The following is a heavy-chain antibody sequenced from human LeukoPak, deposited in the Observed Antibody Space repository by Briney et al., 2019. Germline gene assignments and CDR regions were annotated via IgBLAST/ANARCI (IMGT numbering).Heavy chain of an antibody. CDR1: GFTFSSYG. D-gene: IGHD1-26*01. V-gene: IGHV3-33*01. J-gene: IGHJ4*02. CDR3: ARGMVGAHSDY. Sequence: GGSLRLSCAASGFTFSSYGMHWVRQAPGKGLEWVAVIWYDGSNKYYADSVKGRFTISRDNSKNTLYLQVNSLRAEDTAVYYCARGMVGAHSDYWGQGTLVTVSS. CDR2: IWYDGSNK.